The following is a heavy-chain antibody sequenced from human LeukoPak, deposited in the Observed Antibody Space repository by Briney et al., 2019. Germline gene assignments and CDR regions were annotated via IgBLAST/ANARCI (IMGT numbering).Heavy chain of an antibody. CDR3: TTDRVAAAAPFDY. CDR2: IKSKTDGGTT. Sequence: GGSLRLSCAASGFTFSNAWMSWVRQAPGKGLEWVGRIKSKTDGGTTDYAAPVKGRFTISRDDSKNTLYLQMNSLKTEDTAVYYCTTDRVAAAAPFDYWGQGTLVTVSS. CDR1: GFTFSNAW. V-gene: IGHV3-15*01. J-gene: IGHJ4*02. D-gene: IGHD6-13*01.